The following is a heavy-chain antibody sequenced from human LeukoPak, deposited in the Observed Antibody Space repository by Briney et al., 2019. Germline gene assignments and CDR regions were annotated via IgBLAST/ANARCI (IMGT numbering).Heavy chain of an antibody. CDR1: GFRFSGYW. J-gene: IGHJ4*02. D-gene: IGHD1-26*01. CDR2: IYSGGST. CDR3: AREYSGSYYFDS. V-gene: IGHV3-53*01. Sequence: GGSLRLSCAASGFRFSGYWMTWVRRAPGKGLEWVSVIYSGGSTYSADSVKGRFTISRDNSKNTLYLQMNSLRAEDTAVYYCAREYSGSYYFDSWGQGTLVTVSS.